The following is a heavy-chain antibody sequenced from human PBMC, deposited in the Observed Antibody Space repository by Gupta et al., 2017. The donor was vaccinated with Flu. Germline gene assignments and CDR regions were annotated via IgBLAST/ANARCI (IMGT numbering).Heavy chain of an antibody. V-gene: IGHV3-20*01. Sequence: EVNLVESGGSVVRPGESLRFSCATPGFNFDDYGMSWVRQAPGKGLEWVSGINWSGRATGYADSVKGRFTIFRDNAKNSLYLQMDNLRAEDTASYLCARDRTTSQYFGMDVWGQGTTVTVSS. CDR1: GFNFDDYG. CDR2: INWSGRAT. CDR3: ARDRTTSQYFGMDV. D-gene: IGHD1/OR15-1a*01. J-gene: IGHJ6*02.